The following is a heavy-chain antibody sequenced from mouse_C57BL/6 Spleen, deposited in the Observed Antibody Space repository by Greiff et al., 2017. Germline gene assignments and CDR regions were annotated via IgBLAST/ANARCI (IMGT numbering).Heavy chain of an antibody. V-gene: IGHV1-20*01. Sequence: EVQLQQSGPELVKPGDSVKISCKASGYSFTGYFMNWVMQSHGKSLEWIGRINPYNGDTFYNQKFKGKATLTVDKSSSTAHMELRSLTSEDSAVYYCARDRVSSPWYFDYWGQGTTLTVSS. CDR2: INPYNGDT. CDR3: ARDRVSSPWYFDY. J-gene: IGHJ2*01. CDR1: GYSFTGYF. D-gene: IGHD1-1*01.